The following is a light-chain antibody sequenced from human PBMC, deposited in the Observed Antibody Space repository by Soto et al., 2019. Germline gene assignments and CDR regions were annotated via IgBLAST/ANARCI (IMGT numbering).Light chain of an antibody. Sequence: DIQLTQSPSFLSASVEDRVTITCRASQGISSDLAWYQQKPGKAPKLLIYAASTLQSGVPSRFSGSGSGTDFTLTISSLQPEDLATYCCQHLNNYPPYTFGQGTKVDIK. CDR1: QGISSD. CDR3: QHLNNYPPYT. J-gene: IGKJ2*01. CDR2: AAS. V-gene: IGKV1-9*01.